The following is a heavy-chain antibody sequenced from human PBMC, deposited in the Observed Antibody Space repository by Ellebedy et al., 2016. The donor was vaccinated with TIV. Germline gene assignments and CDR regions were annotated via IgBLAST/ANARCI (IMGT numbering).Heavy chain of an antibody. V-gene: IGHV1-18*01. Sequence: AASVKVSCKASGYTFTSYAMHWVRQAPGQGLEWMGWISAYNGNTNYAQKLQGRVHMTTDTSTSTAYMELRSLRSDDTAVYYCARGGSGTDWYFDLWGRGTLVTVSS. CDR2: ISAYNGNT. D-gene: IGHD6-13*01. CDR3: ARGGSGTDWYFDL. CDR1: GYTFTSYA. J-gene: IGHJ2*01.